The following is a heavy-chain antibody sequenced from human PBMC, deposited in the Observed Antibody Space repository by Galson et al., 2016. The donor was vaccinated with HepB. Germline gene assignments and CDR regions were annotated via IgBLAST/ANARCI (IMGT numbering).Heavy chain of an antibody. CDR3: ARGRWGRFCPGRICSAEYYFDY. CDR1: RESFSDDF. V-gene: IGHV4-34*01. CDR2: INQTGST. J-gene: IGHJ4*02. Sequence: SETLSLTCAVSRESFSDDFWNWIRQAPGKGLEWIGQINQTGSTTFNPSLKSRVTILLESSKNQFSLKLTSLTAADTAVYFCARGRWGRFCPGRICSAEYYFDYWGQGTLVTVSS. D-gene: IGHD2-8*02.